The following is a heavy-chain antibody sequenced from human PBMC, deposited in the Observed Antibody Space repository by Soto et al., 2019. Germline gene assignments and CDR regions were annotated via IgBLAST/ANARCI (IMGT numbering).Heavy chain of an antibody. J-gene: IGHJ4*02. Sequence: TSVTMSHSCSVSGGTLSGYDGSWIRQPPGKGLEWIGYIYYSGSTNYNPSLKSRVTISVDTSKNQFSLKLSSVTAADTAVYYCASLSGSRDYWGQGTLVTVS. CDR1: GGTLSGYD. CDR2: IYYSGST. D-gene: IGHD1-26*01. CDR3: ASLSGSRDY. V-gene: IGHV4-59*01.